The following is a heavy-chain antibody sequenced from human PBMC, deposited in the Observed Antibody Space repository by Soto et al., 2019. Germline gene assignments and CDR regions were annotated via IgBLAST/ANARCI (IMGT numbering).Heavy chain of an antibody. D-gene: IGHD2-2*01. Sequence: EVQILESGGGSVQPGGSLRLSCAASGFTFGNFAMSWVRNAPGKGLEWVSEITGSTGTTYYADSVRGRFIISRDNSKNTLHLQMNSLRAEDTAVYYCAKDTSSSPYYMDVWGKGTTVTVSS. CDR1: GFTFGNFA. CDR3: AKDTSSSPYYMDV. J-gene: IGHJ6*03. CDR2: ITGSTGTT. V-gene: IGHV3-23*01.